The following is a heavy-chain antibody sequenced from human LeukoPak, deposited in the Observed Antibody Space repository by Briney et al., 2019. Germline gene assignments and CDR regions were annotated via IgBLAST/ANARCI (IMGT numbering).Heavy chain of an antibody. D-gene: IGHD2-21*02. CDR3: ARDAGDCGGDCPRWFDP. CDR2: INSDGSST. V-gene: IGHV3-74*01. Sequence: PGGSLRLSCAASGFTFSSYWMHWVRQAPRKGLVWVSRINSDGSSTSYAESVKGRFTISRDNAKNTLDLQMNSLRGEDTAVYYCARDAGDCGGDCPRWFDPWGQGTLVTVSS. CDR1: GFTFSSYW. J-gene: IGHJ5*02.